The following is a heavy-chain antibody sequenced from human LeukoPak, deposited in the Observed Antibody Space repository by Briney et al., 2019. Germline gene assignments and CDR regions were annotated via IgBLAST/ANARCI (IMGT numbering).Heavy chain of an antibody. Sequence: PGGSLRLSCEASGFTFSDPYMSWIRQAPGKGLECLSYISGSGTDINYADSVRGRFTISRDNAKNLLYLQMNDLRVEDTAVYYCARTARHLDYWGQGTLVTVSS. CDR1: GFTFSDPY. CDR3: ARTARHLDY. D-gene: IGHD5-18*01. CDR2: ISGSGTDI. V-gene: IGHV3-11*04. J-gene: IGHJ4*02.